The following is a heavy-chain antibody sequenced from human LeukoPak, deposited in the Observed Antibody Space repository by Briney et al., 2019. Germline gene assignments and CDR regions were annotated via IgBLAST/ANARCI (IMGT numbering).Heavy chain of an antibody. Sequence: PGGSLRLSCAASGFTFSTFAMNWVSQAPGKGLEWVSYISSSSSTVYYADSVTGRFTISRDNAKNSLYLQMNSLRAEDTAVYYCARDRGGDYGDLFDYWGQGTLVTVSS. CDR1: GFTFSTFA. CDR3: ARDRGGDYGDLFDY. V-gene: IGHV3-48*01. CDR2: ISSSSSTV. J-gene: IGHJ4*02. D-gene: IGHD4-17*01.